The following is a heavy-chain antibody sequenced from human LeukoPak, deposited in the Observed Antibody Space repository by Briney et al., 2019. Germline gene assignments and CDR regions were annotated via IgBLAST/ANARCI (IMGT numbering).Heavy chain of an antibody. V-gene: IGHV4-34*01. CDR1: GGSFSGYY. CDR3: ARAYGRPSYWYFDL. Sequence: SETLSLTCAVYGGSFSGYYWSWIRQPPGKGLEWIGEINHSGSTNYNPSLKSRVTISVDTSKNQFSQKLSSVTAADTAVYYCARAYGRPSYWYFDLWGRGTLVTVSS. J-gene: IGHJ2*01. D-gene: IGHD3-10*01. CDR2: INHSGST.